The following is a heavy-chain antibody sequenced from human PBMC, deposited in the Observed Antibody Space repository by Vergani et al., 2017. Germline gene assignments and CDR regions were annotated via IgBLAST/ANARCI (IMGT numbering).Heavy chain of an antibody. Sequence: VQLVESGGGLVKPGGSLRLSCAASGFTFSSYGMHWVRQAPGKGLEWVAVISDDGSKTYYADFVKGRFTISRDNSKNTLYLQMNSLRAEDTAVYYCARRNMVRGVNYYYYYYMDVWGKGTTVTVSS. CDR2: ISDDGSKT. CDR1: GFTFSSYG. D-gene: IGHD3-10*01. V-gene: IGHV3-30*03. CDR3: ARRNMVRGVNYYYYYYMDV. J-gene: IGHJ6*03.